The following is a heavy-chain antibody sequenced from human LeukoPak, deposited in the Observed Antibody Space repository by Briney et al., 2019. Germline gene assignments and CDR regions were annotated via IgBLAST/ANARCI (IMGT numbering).Heavy chain of an antibody. Sequence: SETLSLTCTVSGGSISSYYWSWIRQPAGKGLEWIGRIYTGGSTNYNPSPKSRVTMSVDTSRNQFSLKLSSVTAADTAVYYCARIAAAGHFDYWGQGTLVTVSS. V-gene: IGHV4-4*07. CDR1: GGSISSYY. J-gene: IGHJ4*02. CDR2: IYTGGST. CDR3: ARIAAAGHFDY. D-gene: IGHD6-13*01.